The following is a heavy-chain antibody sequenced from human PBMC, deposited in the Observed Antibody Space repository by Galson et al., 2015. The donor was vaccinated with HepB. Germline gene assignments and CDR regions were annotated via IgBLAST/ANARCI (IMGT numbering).Heavy chain of an antibody. V-gene: IGHV3-21*01. CDR1: GFTFSSYS. D-gene: IGHD1-26*01. J-gene: IGHJ4*02. Sequence: SLRLSCAASGFTFSSYSMNWVRQAPGKGLEWVSSISSSSSYIYYADSVKGRFTISRDNAKNSLYLQMNSLRAEDTAVYYCARVAHPFGEQLQDDYWGQGTLVTVSS. CDR2: ISSSSSYI. CDR3: ARVAHPFGEQLQDDY.